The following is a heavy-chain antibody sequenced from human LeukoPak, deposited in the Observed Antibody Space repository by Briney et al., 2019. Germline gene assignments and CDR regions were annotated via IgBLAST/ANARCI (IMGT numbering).Heavy chain of an antibody. Sequence: ASVKVSCKVSGYTLTELSMHWVRQAPGQGPEWMGVISPSGGSTTYAQKFQGRVTLTRDMSTSTDYLELSSLRSEDTAVYYCARDRRTIQRYYSYYYMDVWGKGTTVTVSS. J-gene: IGHJ6*03. D-gene: IGHD2-2*02. CDR3: ARDRRTIQRYYSYYYMDV. CDR1: GYTLTELS. CDR2: ISPSGGST. V-gene: IGHV1-46*01.